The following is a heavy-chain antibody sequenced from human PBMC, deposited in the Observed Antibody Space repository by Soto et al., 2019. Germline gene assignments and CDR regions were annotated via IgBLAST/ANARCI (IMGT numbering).Heavy chain of an antibody. D-gene: IGHD6-19*01. CDR3: ARDSPAFSGWYSY. CDR2: IWYDGSNK. Sequence: PGGSLRLSCAASGFTVSSYGMHWVRQAPGKGLEWVAVIWYDGSNKYYADSVKGRFTISRDNSKNTLYLQMNSLRAEDTAVYYCARDSPAFSGWYSYWGQGTLVTVSS. CDR1: GFTVSSYG. V-gene: IGHV3-33*08. J-gene: IGHJ4*02.